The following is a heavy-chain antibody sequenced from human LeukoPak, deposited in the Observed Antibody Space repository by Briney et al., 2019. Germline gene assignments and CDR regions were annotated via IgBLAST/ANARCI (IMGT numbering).Heavy chain of an antibody. CDR2: IYYSGST. Sequence: SEILSLTCTVSGGSISSSSYYWGWIRQPPGKGLEWIGSIYYSGSTYYNPSLKSRVTISVDTSKNQFSLKLSSVTAADTAVYYCARAGLVSLADRKDSSSWYFDPWGQGTLVTVSS. CDR3: ARAGLVSLADRKDSSSWYFDP. J-gene: IGHJ5*02. CDR1: GGSISSSSYY. V-gene: IGHV4-39*07. D-gene: IGHD6-13*01.